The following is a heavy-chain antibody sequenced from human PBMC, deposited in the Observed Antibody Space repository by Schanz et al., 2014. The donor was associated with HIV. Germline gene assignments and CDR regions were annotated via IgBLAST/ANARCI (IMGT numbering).Heavy chain of an antibody. CDR1: GFTFSSYA. Sequence: VKLSESGGGLVQPGGSLRLSCVASGFTFSSYAMSWVRQAPGKGLEWAAVIWYDGSYKYYADSVKGRFTISRDNSKNTLYLQMNSLRVEDTAVYYCANEEVPNDYWGQGTLVTVSS. J-gene: IGHJ4*02. CDR3: ANEEVPNDY. V-gene: IGHV3-33*06. CDR2: IWYDGSYK.